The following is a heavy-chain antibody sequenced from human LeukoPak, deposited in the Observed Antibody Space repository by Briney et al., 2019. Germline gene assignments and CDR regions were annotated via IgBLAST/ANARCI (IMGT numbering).Heavy chain of an antibody. CDR1: RYTLTELS. D-gene: IGHD2-21*02. CDR3: ASLVTAIRGVDWFDP. Sequence: ASVKVSCKVSRYTLTELSMHWVRQAPGKGLEWMGGFDPEDGETIYAQKFQGRVTMTEDTSTDTAYMELSSLRSEDTAVYYCASLVTAIRGVDWFDPWGQGTLVTVPS. J-gene: IGHJ5*02. CDR2: FDPEDGET. V-gene: IGHV1-24*01.